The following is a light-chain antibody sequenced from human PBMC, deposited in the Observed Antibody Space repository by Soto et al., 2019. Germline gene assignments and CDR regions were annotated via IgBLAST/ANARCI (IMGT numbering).Light chain of an antibody. CDR3: SSYKSSSTYV. Sequence: QSVLTQPPSVSGSPGQSVTISCTGTISDAGFYARVSWYQQPPGTAPKLLIYDVTSRPSGVPDRFSGSRSGKTASLTISGLQDEEEAASYCSSYKSSSTYVFGPGTKVTV. J-gene: IGLJ1*01. CDR1: ISDAGFYAR. CDR2: DVT. V-gene: IGLV2-18*02.